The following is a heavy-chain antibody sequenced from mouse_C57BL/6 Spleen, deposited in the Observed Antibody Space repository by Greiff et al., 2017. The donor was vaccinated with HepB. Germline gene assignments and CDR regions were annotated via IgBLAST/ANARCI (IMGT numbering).Heavy chain of an antibody. CDR2: IYPGDGDT. CDR3: ARGYGSRGYFDY. D-gene: IGHD1-1*01. CDR1: GYAFSSSW. J-gene: IGHJ2*01. Sequence: VQLQQSGPELVKPGASVKISCKASGYAFSSSWMNWVKQRPGKGLEWIGRIYPGDGDTNYNGKFKGKATLTADKSSSTAYMQLSSLTSEDSAVYFCARGYGSRGYFDYWGQGTTLTVSS. V-gene: IGHV1-82*01.